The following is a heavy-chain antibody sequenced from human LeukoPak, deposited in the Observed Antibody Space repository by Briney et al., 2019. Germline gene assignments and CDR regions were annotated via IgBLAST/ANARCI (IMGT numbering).Heavy chain of an antibody. D-gene: IGHD3-10*01. Sequence: PGRSLRLACAASGFTFSSYTMDWVRQAPGKGLEWVARISYAGSNNYYADSVKGRFTISGDNPKNTLYLQMDGLRAEDTAVYYCARAAHTTYVLGRYYYYAMDVWGQGTTVTVSS. CDR1: GFTFSSYT. CDR2: ISYAGSNN. CDR3: ARAAHTTYVLGRYYYYAMDV. J-gene: IGHJ6*02. V-gene: IGHV3-30-3*01.